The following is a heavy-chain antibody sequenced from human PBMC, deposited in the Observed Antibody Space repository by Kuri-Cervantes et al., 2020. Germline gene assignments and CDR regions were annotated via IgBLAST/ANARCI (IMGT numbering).Heavy chain of an antibody. V-gene: IGHV4-34*01. CDR2: INHSGST. J-gene: IGHJ5*02. D-gene: IGHD6-13*01. Sequence: SQTLSLTCAVYGGSFSGYHWTWIRQPPGKGLEWIGEINHSGSTSYNPSLKSRVTISVDTSKNQFSLKLSSVTAADTAVYYCARGALRRIAAAGTGDWFDPWGQGTLVTVSS. CDR3: ARGALRRIAAAGTGDWFDP. CDR1: GGSFSGYH.